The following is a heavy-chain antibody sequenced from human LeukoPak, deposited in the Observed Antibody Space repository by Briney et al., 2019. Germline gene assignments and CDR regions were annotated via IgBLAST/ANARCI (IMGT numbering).Heavy chain of an antibody. D-gene: IGHD3-22*01. V-gene: IGHV1-69*13. Sequence: GASVKVSCKVSGYTLTELSMHWVRQAPGQGLEWMGGIIPIFGTANYAQKFQGRVTITADESTSTAYMELSSLRSEDTAVYYCARDTYYYDSSGYPPDAFDIWGQGTMVTVSS. CDR3: ARDTYYYDSSGYPPDAFDI. J-gene: IGHJ3*02. CDR1: GYTLTELS. CDR2: IIPIFGTA.